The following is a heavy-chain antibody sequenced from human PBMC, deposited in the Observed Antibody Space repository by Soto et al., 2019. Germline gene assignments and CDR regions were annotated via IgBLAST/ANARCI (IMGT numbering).Heavy chain of an antibody. V-gene: IGHV4-39*07. J-gene: IGHJ4*02. CDR1: GGSISSTSYY. D-gene: IGHD2-8*02. CDR3: ARDKITGLFDY. Sequence: SETLSLTCTVSGGSISSTSYYWGWIRQPPGKGLEWIGSMYYRGSTYYNPSLKSRVTISVDTSKNQFSLKLTSVTAADTAVYYCARDKITGLFDYWGQGTLVTVSS. CDR2: MYYRGST.